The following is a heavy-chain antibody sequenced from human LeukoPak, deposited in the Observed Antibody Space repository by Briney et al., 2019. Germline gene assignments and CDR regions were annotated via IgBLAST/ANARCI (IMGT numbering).Heavy chain of an antibody. CDR3: AKYHSSSWSYYYYGMDV. J-gene: IGHJ6*02. CDR2: ISGSGGST. D-gene: IGHD6-13*01. V-gene: IGHV3-23*01. Sequence: GGSLRLSCAASGFTFSSYAMSRVRQAPGKGLEWVSAISGSGGSTYYADSVKGRFTISRDNSENTLYLQMNSLRAEDTAVYYCAKYHSSSWSYYYYGMDVWGQGTTVTVSS. CDR1: GFTFSSYA.